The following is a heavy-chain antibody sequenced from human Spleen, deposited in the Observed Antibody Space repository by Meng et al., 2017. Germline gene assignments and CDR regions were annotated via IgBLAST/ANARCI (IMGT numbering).Heavy chain of an antibody. Sequence: QVPESGPGLVKPSETLSFTCTCSGGAISSSSDYWSWIRQPPGKGLEWIGYIYSSGSTNYNPSLKSRVTISVDTSKNQFSLKLSSLTAADTAVYYCARETAYYYDSSGYYSYFDYWGQGTLVTVSS. D-gene: IGHD3-22*01. J-gene: IGHJ4*02. CDR1: GGAISSSSDY. V-gene: IGHV4-61*01. CDR3: ARETAYYYDSSGYYSYFDY. CDR2: IYSSGST.